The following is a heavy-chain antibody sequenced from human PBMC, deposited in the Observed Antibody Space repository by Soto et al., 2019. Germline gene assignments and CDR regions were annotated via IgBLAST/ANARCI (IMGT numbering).Heavy chain of an antibody. V-gene: IGHV3-23*01. Sequence: XGCLRLSCVAPGFTFNKYSLAWVRQAPGKGLEWVSAISGSGASTYDADSVKGRFTISRDNSNNTLYLQMNSLRAEDTAVYYCAKKTGVITVITSFDQWAQGTPVTVSS. D-gene: IGHD3-16*01. CDR2: ISGSGAST. CDR1: GFTFNKYS. J-gene: IGHJ4*02. CDR3: AKKTGVITVITSFDQ.